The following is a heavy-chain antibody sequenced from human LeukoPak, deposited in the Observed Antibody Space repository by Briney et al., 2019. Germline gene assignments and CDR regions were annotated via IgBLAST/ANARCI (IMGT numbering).Heavy chain of an antibody. CDR2: ISYDGSNK. CDR3: ARNSRYDSSGYYFSRFDY. Sequence: GGSLRLSCAASGFTLSSYAMHWVRQAPGKGLEWVAVISYDGSNKYYADSVKGRFTISRDNSKNTLYLQMNSLRAEDTAVYYCARNSRYDSSGYYFSRFDYWGQGTLVTVSS. J-gene: IGHJ4*02. V-gene: IGHV3-30*04. CDR1: GFTLSSYA. D-gene: IGHD3-22*01.